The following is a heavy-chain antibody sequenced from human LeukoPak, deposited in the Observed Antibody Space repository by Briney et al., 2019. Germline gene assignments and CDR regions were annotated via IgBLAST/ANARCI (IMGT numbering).Heavy chain of an antibody. V-gene: IGHV3-53*01. J-gene: IGHJ6*03. D-gene: IGHD3-22*01. CDR3: ARDQGSVYYDSSGYSYYYYYMDV. CDR1: GFTVSSNY. Sequence: GGSLRLSCAASGFTVSSNYMSWVRQAPGKGLEWVSRIYSGGSTYYADSVKGRFTISRDNSKNTLYLQMNSLRAEDTAVYYCARDQGSVYYDSSGYSYYYYYMDVWGKGTTVTVSS. CDR2: IYSGGST.